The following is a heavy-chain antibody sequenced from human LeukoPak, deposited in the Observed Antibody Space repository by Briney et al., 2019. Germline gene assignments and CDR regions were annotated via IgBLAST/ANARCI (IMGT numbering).Heavy chain of an antibody. D-gene: IGHD3-10*01. CDR1: GGCISSSSYY. J-gene: IGHJ4*02. CDR2: IYYSGST. V-gene: IGHV4-39*07. CDR3: ARAALWFGEPLDY. Sequence: PSETLSLTCTVSGGCISSSSYYWGWIRQPPGKGLEWIGSIYYSGSTYYNPSLKSRVTISVDTSKNQFSLKLSSVTAADTAVYYCARAALWFGEPLDYWGQGTLVTVSS.